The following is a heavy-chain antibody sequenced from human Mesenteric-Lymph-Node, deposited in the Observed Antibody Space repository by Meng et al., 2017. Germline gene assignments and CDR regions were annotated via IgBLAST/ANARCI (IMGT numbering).Heavy chain of an antibody. D-gene: IGHD3/OR15-3a*01. CDR1: GFTFSDYY. CDR2: ISGSGDST. CDR3: ASFDFQRTYY. J-gene: IGHJ4*02. V-gene: IGHV3-11*04. Sequence: GESLKISCAASGFTFSDYYMSWIRQAPGKGLEWVSFISGSGDSTYYADSVKGRFTISRDNAKNSLYLQMNSLRAEDTAVYYCASFDFQRTYYWGQGTLVTVSS.